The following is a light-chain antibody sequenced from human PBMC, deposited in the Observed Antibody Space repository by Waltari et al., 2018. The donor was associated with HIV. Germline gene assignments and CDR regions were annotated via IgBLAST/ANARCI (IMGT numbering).Light chain of an antibody. CDR3: NSYTSSSTLGV. V-gene: IGLV2-14*01. CDR1: SSDVGGCTY. J-gene: IGLJ2*01. CDR2: EVT. Sequence: QSALTQHASVSGSPGQSITISRTGISSDVGGCTYASWYQRHPGKAPKLMIYEVTNRPSGVSSRFAGSKSGNTASLTISGLQAEDEAAYYCNSYTSSSTLGVFGGGTKLTVL.